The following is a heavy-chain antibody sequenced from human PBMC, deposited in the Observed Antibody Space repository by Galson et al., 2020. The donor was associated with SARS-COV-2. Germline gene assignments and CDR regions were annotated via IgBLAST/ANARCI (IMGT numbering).Heavy chain of an antibody. D-gene: IGHD2-21*02. J-gene: IGHJ3*01. V-gene: IGHV3-23*01. Sequence: GEYLKISCAASGFTFNSYAMTWVRQAPGKGLEWVSSITGSGGSTYYADSVKGRFIISRDNSKNILYLQMSGLRPEDAALYYCAKTERVSLIMVTPNDAFDRWGQGTKVTVS. CDR3: AKTERVSLIMVTPNDAFDR. CDR2: ITGSGGST. CDR1: GFTFNSYA.